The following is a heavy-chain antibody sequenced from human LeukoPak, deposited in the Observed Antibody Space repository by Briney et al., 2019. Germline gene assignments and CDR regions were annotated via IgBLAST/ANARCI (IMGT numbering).Heavy chain of an antibody. CDR1: GGSISDYY. V-gene: IGHV4-59*01. D-gene: IGHD3-3*02. Sequence: PSETLPLTCTVSGGSISDYYWSWIRQPPGKGLEWIGYIYYSGSTNYNPSLKSRVTISVDTSKNQFSLKLTSVTAADTAVYFCARDALAYCSDYWGQGILVTVSP. CDR3: ARDALAYCSDY. CDR2: IYYSGST. J-gene: IGHJ4*02.